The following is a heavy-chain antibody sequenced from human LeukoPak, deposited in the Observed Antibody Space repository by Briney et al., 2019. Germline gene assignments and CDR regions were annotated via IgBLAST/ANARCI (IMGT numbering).Heavy chain of an antibody. CDR1: GFTFSSYD. CDR3: VRMLGGWSSGFDY. Sequence: GGSLRLSCAASGFTFSSYDMHWVRQATGKGLEWVSTISAAGEMFYPGSVTGRFTISRDDVKNSMYLQMSSLRAGDTAVYYCVRMLGGWSSGFDYWGQGILVTVSS. CDR2: ISAAGEM. D-gene: IGHD6-19*01. V-gene: IGHV3-13*04. J-gene: IGHJ4*02.